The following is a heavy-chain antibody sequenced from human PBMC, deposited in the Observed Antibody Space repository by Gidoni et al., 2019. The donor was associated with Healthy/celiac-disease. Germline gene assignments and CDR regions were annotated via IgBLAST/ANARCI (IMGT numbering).Heavy chain of an antibody. Sequence: NYNPSLKSRVTISVDTSKNQFSLKLSSVTAADTAVYYCARGEYYYDGRYFQHWGQGTLVTVSS. J-gene: IGHJ1*01. CDR3: ARGEYYYDGRYFQH. V-gene: IGHV4-34*01. D-gene: IGHD3-22*01.